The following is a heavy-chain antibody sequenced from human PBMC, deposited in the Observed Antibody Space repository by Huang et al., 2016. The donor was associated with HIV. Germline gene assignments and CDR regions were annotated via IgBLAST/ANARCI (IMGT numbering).Heavy chain of an antibody. Sequence: QVQLVQSGAEVKKPGSSVRVSCKASGGAFTRYSFSWVRQAPGQGLEWMGGIIPIFGPTNDAKKFQGRVTITADESATTAYMDLSSLTFDDTAVYYCARTSNWKAEYFRYWGQGTLVTVSS. J-gene: IGHJ1*01. V-gene: IGHV1-69*13. CDR3: ARTSNWKAEYFRY. CDR1: GGAFTRYS. CDR2: IIPIFGPT. D-gene: IGHD1-20*01.